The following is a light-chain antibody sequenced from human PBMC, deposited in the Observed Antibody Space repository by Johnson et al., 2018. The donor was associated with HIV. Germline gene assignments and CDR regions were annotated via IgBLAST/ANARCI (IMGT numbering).Light chain of an antibody. CDR1: SSNIGRNY. Sequence: VLTQPPSVSAAPGQQVTISCSGSSSNIGRNYVSWYQQLPGTAPKLLIFDNNKRPSGIPDRFSASKSGTSATLDITGLQTGDEADYYCATWDSSLGAHYVFGTGTTVTVL. CDR3: ATWDSSLGAHYV. CDR2: DNN. J-gene: IGLJ1*01. V-gene: IGLV1-51*01.